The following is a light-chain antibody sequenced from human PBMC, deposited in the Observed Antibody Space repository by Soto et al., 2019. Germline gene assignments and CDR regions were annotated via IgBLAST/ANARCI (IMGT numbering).Light chain of an antibody. CDR3: KRYDNWPWT. V-gene: IGKV3-15*01. Sequence: MTQSPSTLSASVGDRVTIICRASQSISDTLAWYQQRPGESRRLLIHCESTRAPGFPARFSGSGSGTDFTLTISSLQSEVFAVYSCKRYDNWPWTFGQGTK. J-gene: IGKJ1*01. CDR1: QSISDT. CDR2: CES.